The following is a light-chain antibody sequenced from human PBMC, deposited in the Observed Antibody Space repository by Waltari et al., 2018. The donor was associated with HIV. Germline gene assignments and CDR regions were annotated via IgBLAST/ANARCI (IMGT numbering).Light chain of an antibody. J-gene: IGLJ1*01. CDR2: YDD. Sequence: QSVLTQPPSVSEAPRQRVTISCSGRSSNIGNNDVNWYQQVPGKPPQLLIYYDDLLYSGVSDRFSGSKSGTSASLAIRGLQSEDEADYYCAAWDDSLNGYVFGSGTKVTVL. CDR3: AAWDDSLNGYV. V-gene: IGLV1-36*01. CDR1: SSNIGNND.